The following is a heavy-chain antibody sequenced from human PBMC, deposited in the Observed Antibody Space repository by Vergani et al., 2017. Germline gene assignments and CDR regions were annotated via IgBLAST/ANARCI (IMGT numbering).Heavy chain of an antibody. D-gene: IGHD6-6*01. CDR1: GFTFSSYS. Sequence: EVQLVESGGGLVKPGGSLRLSCAASGFTFSSYSMNWVRQAPGKGLEWVSSISSSSSYIYHADSVKGRFTISRDNAKNSLYLQMNSLRAEDTAVYYCARVLASSSDYWGQGTLVTVSS. CDR3: ARVLASSSDY. V-gene: IGHV3-21*01. CDR2: ISSSSSYI. J-gene: IGHJ4*02.